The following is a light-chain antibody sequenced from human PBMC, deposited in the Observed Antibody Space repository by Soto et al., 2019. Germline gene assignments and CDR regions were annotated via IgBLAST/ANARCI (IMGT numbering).Light chain of an antibody. CDR3: QQRSNWPWT. CDR2: DAS. CDR1: QSVSSY. V-gene: IGKV3-11*01. J-gene: IGKJ1*01. Sequence: EIVLTQSPATLSLSPGERATLSCRASQSVSSYLAWYQQKPGQAPRLLIYDASNRATGIPARFSGSGSGTDFTLTISSLEPEDFAVYYCQQRSNWPWTFGQGNKVES.